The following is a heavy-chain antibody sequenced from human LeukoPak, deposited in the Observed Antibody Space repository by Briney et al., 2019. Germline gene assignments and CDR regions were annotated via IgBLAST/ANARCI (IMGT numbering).Heavy chain of an antibody. J-gene: IGHJ4*02. D-gene: IGHD2-2*01. CDR3: ARVVPAAQSDY. Sequence: PSETLSLTCAVYGGSFSGYYWSWIRQPPGKGLEWIGEINHSGSTNYNPSLKSRVTISVDTSKNQFSLKLSSVTAADTAVYYCARVVPAAQSDYWGQGTLSPSPQ. CDR1: GGSFSGYY. CDR2: INHSGST. V-gene: IGHV4-34*01.